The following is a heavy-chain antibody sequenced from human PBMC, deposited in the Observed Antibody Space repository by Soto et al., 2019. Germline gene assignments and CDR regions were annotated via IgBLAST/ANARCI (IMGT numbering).Heavy chain of an antibody. J-gene: IGHJ4*02. V-gene: IGHV4-59*11. Sequence: SETLSLTCTFTGDSFSSISNHYCSWIRQPPGKGLEWIGYIYYSGSTNYNPSLKSRVTISVDTSKNQFSLKLSSVTAADTAVYYCARAYGYYFDYWGQGTLVTVSS. D-gene: IGHD4-17*01. CDR2: IYYSGST. CDR1: GDSFSSISNHY. CDR3: ARAYGYYFDY.